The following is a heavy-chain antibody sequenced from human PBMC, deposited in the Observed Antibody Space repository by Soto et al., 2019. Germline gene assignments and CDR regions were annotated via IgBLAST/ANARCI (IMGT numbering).Heavy chain of an antibody. J-gene: IGHJ6*02. CDR1: GFTFSNAW. CDR2: IKSKTDGGTT. Sequence: PGGSLRLSCAASGFTFSNAWMNWVRQAPGKGQEWVGRIKSKTDGGTTDYAAPVKGRFTISRDDSKNTLYLQMNSLKTEDTAVYYCTTPLTGTTMWGYYYYGMDVWGQGTTVTVSS. D-gene: IGHD1-20*01. V-gene: IGHV3-15*07. CDR3: TTPLTGTTMWGYYYYGMDV.